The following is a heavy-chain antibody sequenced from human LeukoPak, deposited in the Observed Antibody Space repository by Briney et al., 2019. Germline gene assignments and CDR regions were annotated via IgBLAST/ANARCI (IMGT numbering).Heavy chain of an antibody. V-gene: IGHV3-23*01. CDR3: ARDRGRNYDFWSGTEFDP. CDR1: GFTFSSYA. J-gene: IGHJ5*02. CDR2: ISGSGGST. Sequence: GGSLRLSCAASGFTFSSYAMSWVRQAPGKGLEWVSAISGSGGSTYYADSVKGRFTISRDNSKNTLYLQMNSLRAEDTAVYYCARDRGRNYDFWSGTEFDPWGQGTLVTVSS. D-gene: IGHD3-3*01.